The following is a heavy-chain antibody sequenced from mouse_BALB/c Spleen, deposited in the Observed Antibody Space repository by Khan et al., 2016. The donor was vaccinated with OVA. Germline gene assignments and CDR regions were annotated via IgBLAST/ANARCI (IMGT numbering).Heavy chain of an antibody. CDR1: GFTFSTYG. D-gene: IGHD1-1*02. CDR2: INTGGAYT. CDR3: AGLADYYSGDGVAY. J-gene: IGHJ3*01. V-gene: IGHV5-6*01. Sequence: VQLKQSGGDFVRPGGSLKLSCAASGFTFSTYGMSWVRQTPDKRLEWVATINTGGAYTYYPDTVKGRFTISRDNAKNTLYLQLSSLKSEDTAIYYCAGLADYYSGDGVAYWGRGTLVTVSA.